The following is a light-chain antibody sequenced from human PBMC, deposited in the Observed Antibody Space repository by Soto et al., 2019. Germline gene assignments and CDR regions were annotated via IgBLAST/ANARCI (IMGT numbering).Light chain of an antibody. CDR1: LSISRY. CDR2: AAS. CDR3: QQYSSYTPT. J-gene: IGKJ5*01. V-gene: IGKV1-16*02. Sequence: DIEVTQAPSSLSPSVGDRVIIICRASLSISRYLHWYHQKPGKAPKSLIYAASSLHSGVPSQFLGSGSGTDFNLTISGLQTEDLATYYCQQYSSYTPTFGQGTRLEIK.